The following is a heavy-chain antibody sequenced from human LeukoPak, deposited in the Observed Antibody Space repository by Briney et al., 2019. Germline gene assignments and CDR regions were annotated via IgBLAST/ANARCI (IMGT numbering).Heavy chain of an antibody. J-gene: IGHJ6*03. V-gene: IGHV3-21*01. CDR3: ARILFGYSRSWWIMDV. CDR1: GFTFNSYS. D-gene: IGHD6-13*01. CDR2: ISGSNSYI. Sequence: GGSLRLSCAASGFTFNSYSMNWVRRAPGKGLEWVSSISGSNSYIYYADSVKGRFTISRDNAKNSLYLQMNSLRAEDTAVYYCARILFGYSRSWWIMDVWGKGTTVTVSS.